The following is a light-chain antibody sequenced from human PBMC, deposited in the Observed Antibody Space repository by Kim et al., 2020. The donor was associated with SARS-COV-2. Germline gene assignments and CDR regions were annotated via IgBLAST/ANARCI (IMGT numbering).Light chain of an antibody. J-gene: IGKJ2*01. V-gene: IGKV1-5*03. Sequence: LSASVRDRVTITCRASQSISSWLAWYQQRPGKAPNLLIYKASSLESGVPSRFSGSGSGTEFTLTISSLQPDDFATYYCQQYNTYSTFGQGTKLEIK. CDR1: QSISSW. CDR2: KAS. CDR3: QQYNTYST.